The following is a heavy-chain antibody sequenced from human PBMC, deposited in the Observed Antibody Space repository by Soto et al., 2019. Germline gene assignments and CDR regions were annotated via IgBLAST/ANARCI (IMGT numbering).Heavy chain of an antibody. V-gene: IGHV1-18*01. Sequence: ASVKVSCKASGYTFTSYGISWVRQAPGQGLEWMGWISAYNGNTNYAQKLQSRVTMTTDTSTSTAYMELRSLRSDDTAVYYCARDRARYCSGGSCYPFYNYWFDPWG. J-gene: IGHJ5*02. CDR3: ARDRARYCSGGSCYPFYNYWFDP. CDR2: ISAYNGNT. D-gene: IGHD2-15*01. CDR1: GYTFTSYG.